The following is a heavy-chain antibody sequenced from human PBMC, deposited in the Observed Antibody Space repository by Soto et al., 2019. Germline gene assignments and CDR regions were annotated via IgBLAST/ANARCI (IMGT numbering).Heavy chain of an antibody. D-gene: IGHD4-4*01. V-gene: IGHV5-51*01. J-gene: IGHJ5*01. Sequence: GESLKISCQTSGYTFTNYWIGWVRQMPGGGLEWLGLIFPRDFDVRYSPSFEGQVTISADRSTANASLQWRSLEASDSALYFCARLVSLLQPIDSWGQGTPVTVSS. CDR3: ARLVSLLQPIDS. CDR1: GYTFTNYW. CDR2: IFPRDFDV.